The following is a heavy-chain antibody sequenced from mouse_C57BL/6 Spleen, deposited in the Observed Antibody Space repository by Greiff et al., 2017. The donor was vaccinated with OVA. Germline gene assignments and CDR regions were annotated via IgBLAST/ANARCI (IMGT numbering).Heavy chain of an antibody. V-gene: IGHV1-69*01. CDR2: IDPSDSYT. D-gene: IGHD2-4*01. Sequence: VQLQQPGAELVMPGASVKLSCKASGYTFTRYWMHWVKQRPGQGLEWIGEIDPSDSYTNYNQKFKGKSTLTVDESSSTAYMQLSSLTSEDSAVYYCARVLRRRGPFDYWGQGTTLTVSS. CDR3: ARVLRRRGPFDY. J-gene: IGHJ2*01. CDR1: GYTFTRYW.